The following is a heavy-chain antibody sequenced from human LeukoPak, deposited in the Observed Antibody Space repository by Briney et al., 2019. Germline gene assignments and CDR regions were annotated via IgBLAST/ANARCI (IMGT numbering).Heavy chain of an antibody. J-gene: IGHJ4*02. CDR3: VRDGYTGSYYDY. CDR2: ISTDGRST. D-gene: IGHD1-26*01. V-gene: IGHV3-74*01. CDR1: GFTFSSYW. Sequence: GGSLRLSCAASGFTFSSYWMHWVRQPPGKGLVWLSRISTDGRSTNYADSVKGRFTISRDNAKTSLYLQMNSLRAEDTAVYYCVRDGYTGSYYDYWGQGTLVTVSS.